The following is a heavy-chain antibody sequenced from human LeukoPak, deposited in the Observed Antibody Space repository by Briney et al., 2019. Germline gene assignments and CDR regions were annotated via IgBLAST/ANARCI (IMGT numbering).Heavy chain of an antibody. V-gene: IGHV4-59*01. CDR2: IYYSGST. CDR3: ARGRRAYTSDY. J-gene: IGHJ4*02. CDR1: GGSISSYY. D-gene: IGHD4-11*01. Sequence: PSETLSLTCTVSGGSISSYYWSWIRHPQGKGLEGIGYIYYSGSTNYNPSLKSRVTISVDTSKNQFSLKLSSVTAADTAVYYCARGRRAYTSDYWGQGTLVTVSS.